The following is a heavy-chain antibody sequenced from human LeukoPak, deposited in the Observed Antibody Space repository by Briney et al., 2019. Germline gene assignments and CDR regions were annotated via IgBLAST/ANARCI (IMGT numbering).Heavy chain of an antibody. V-gene: IGHV4-39*01. CDR1: GDSVSNDFYY. CDR2: LSHRGNT. Sequence: SETLSLTCTVSGDSVSNDFYYWGWIRQPPGKGLEWVARLSHRGNTWYNPSLESRVTISVDTSKNRFSLNFNSVTAADTALYWCARHNAPRRVGFDFWGQGILVTVSS. CDR3: ARHNAPRRVGFDF. D-gene: IGHD3-10*01. J-gene: IGHJ4*02.